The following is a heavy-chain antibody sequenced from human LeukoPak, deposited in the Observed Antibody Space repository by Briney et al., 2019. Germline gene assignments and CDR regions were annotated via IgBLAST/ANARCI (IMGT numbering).Heavy chain of an antibody. D-gene: IGHD3-22*01. CDR2: ISNSGDT. V-gene: IGHV4-59*01. Sequence: SETLSLTCTVSGGSFSSYYWSWIRQPPGKGLEWIGYISNSGDTNYTPSLKSRVAMSVDTSKKQFSLKLNSVTSADTAVYFCARELTYYYDSSGSKTHYYYGMDVWGQGTTVTVSS. CDR3: ARELTYYYDSSGSKTHYYYGMDV. J-gene: IGHJ6*02. CDR1: GGSFSSYY.